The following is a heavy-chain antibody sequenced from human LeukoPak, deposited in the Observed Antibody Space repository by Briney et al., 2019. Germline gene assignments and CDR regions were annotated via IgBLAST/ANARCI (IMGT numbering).Heavy chain of an antibody. Sequence: PETLSLTCTVSGGSISSSSYYWGWIRQPPGKGLEWIGSIYYSGSTYYNPSLKSRVTISVDTSKNQFSLKLSSVTAADTAVYYCARDMNYGSGSYAPIDYWGQGTLVTVSS. J-gene: IGHJ4*02. V-gene: IGHV4-39*07. CDR2: IYYSGST. CDR1: GGSISSSSYY. D-gene: IGHD3-10*01. CDR3: ARDMNYGSGSYAPIDY.